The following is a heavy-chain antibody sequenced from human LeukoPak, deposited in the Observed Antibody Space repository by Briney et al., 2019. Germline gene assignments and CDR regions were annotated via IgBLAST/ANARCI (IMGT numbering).Heavy chain of an antibody. CDR2: INPNSGGT. Sequence: GASVKVSCKASGYTFTGYYMHWVRQAPGQGLEWMGWINPNSGGTNYAQKFQGRVTMTRDTSISTAYMELSRLRSDDTAVYYCARDQAGAFWYFDLWGRGTLVTVSS. J-gene: IGHJ2*01. CDR3: ARDQAGAFWYFDL. CDR1: GYTFTGYY. V-gene: IGHV1-2*02.